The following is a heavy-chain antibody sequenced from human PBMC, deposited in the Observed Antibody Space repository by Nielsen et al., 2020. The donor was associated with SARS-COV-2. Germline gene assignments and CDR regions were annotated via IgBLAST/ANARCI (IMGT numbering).Heavy chain of an antibody. J-gene: IGHJ6*02. Sequence: ASVKVSCKASGYTFTGYYMHWVRQDPGQGLEWMGWINPNSGGTNYAQKFQGWVTMTRDTSISTAYMELSRLRSDDTAVYYCARGDPQDYGMDVWGQGTTVTVSS. CDR3: ARGDPQDYGMDV. V-gene: IGHV1-2*04. CDR1: GYTFTGYY. CDR2: INPNSGGT.